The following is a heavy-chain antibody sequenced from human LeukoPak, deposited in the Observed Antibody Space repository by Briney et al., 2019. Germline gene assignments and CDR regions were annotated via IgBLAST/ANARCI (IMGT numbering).Heavy chain of an antibody. V-gene: IGHV3-48*03. D-gene: IGHD3-10*02. CDR3: AELGITMIGGV. CDR2: ISSTGSTI. Sequence: PGGSLRLSCAASGFTFSSYEMNWVRQAPGKGLEWVSYISSTGSTIYYADSVKGRFTISRDNAKNSLYLQMNSLRAEDTAVYYCAELGITMIGGVWGKGTTVTISS. J-gene: IGHJ6*04. CDR1: GFTFSSYE.